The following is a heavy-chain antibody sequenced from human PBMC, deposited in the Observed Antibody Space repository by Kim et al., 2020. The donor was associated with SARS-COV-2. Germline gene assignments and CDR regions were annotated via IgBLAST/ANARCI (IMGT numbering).Heavy chain of an antibody. D-gene: IGHD6-13*01. Sequence: RFTISRDNAKNSLYLQMNRLRAEDTAVYYCAREGPYSSQLSRNYYYGMDVWGQGTTVTVSS. V-gene: IGHV3-11*06. J-gene: IGHJ6*02. CDR3: AREGPYSSQLSRNYYYGMDV.